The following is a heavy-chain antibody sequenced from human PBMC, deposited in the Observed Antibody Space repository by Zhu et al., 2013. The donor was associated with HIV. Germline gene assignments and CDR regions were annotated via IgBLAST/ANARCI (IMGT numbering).Heavy chain of an antibody. Sequence: QVQLVQSGAEVKKPGASVKIPCRASGYTVTNYYVHWVRQAPGQGLEWMGEFNPHSGKTRNAENFQGRVNLTWDTSTTTLYMALSSLRSDDTAVYYCARDRSVYFSGNYIGNAFDVWGHGTMVIVSS. V-gene: IGHV1-46*01. J-gene: IGHJ3*01. D-gene: IGHD3-10*01. CDR1: GYTVTNYY. CDR3: ARDRSVYFSGNYIGNAFDV. CDR2: FNPHSGKT.